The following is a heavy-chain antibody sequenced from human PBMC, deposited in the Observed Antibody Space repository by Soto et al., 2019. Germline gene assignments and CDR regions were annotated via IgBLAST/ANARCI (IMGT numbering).Heavy chain of an antibody. CDR1: GFTFSNAW. D-gene: IGHD1-26*01. J-gene: IGHJ5*02. Sequence: EVQLVESGGGLVKPGGSLRLSCAASGFTFSNAWMNWVRQAPGKGLEWVGRIKSKTDGGTTDYAAPVKGRFTISRDESKNTLYLQMNSLKTEDTAVYYCTTDPGFAWERRADPWGQGTLVTVSS. CDR3: TTDPGFAWERRADP. V-gene: IGHV3-15*07. CDR2: IKSKTDGGTT.